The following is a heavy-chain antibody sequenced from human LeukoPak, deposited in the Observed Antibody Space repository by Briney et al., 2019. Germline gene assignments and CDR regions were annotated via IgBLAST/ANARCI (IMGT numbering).Heavy chain of an antibody. V-gene: IGHV4-59*02. D-gene: IGHD3-9*01. J-gene: IGHJ4*02. CDR1: SGSVNSYY. CDR3: ARDQALTGPDY. Sequence: SETLSLTCTVSSGSVNSYYWSWIRQPPGKGLEWIGYIYYSGSTYYNPSLKSRVTISVDTSKNQFSLKLSSVTAADTAVYYCARDQALTGPDYWGQGTLVTVSS. CDR2: IYYSGST.